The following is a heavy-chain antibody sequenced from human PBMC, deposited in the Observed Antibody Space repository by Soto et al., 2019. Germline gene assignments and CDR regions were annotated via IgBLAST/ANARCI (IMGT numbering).Heavy chain of an antibody. CDR3: ARDSAEDGPPEWYFDL. J-gene: IGHJ2*01. CDR2: ISSSSSTI. Sequence: EVQLVESGGGLVQHGGSLRLSCAASGFTFSSYSMNWVRQAPGKGLEWVSYISSSSSTIYYEDSVKGRLTISRDNAKNSLYLQMNSLRAEDTAVYYCARDSAEDGPPEWYFDLWGRGTLVTVSS. D-gene: IGHD3-10*01. CDR1: GFTFSSYS. V-gene: IGHV3-48*01.